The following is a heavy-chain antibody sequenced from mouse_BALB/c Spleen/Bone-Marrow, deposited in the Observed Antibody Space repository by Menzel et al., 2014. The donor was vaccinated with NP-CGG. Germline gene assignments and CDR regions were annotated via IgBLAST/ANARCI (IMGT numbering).Heavy chain of an antibody. CDR1: GYSITSDYA. Sequence: EVQLVESGPSLVKPSQSLSLTCTVTGYSITSDYAWNWIRQFPGNKLEWMGYISYSGSTSYDPSLKSRISITRDTSKNQFFLQLNSVTTEDTATYDCARSSYFDYDGAMDYWGQGTSVTVSS. CDR3: ARSSYFDYDGAMDY. D-gene: IGHD2-4*01. CDR2: ISYSGST. J-gene: IGHJ4*01. V-gene: IGHV3-2*02.